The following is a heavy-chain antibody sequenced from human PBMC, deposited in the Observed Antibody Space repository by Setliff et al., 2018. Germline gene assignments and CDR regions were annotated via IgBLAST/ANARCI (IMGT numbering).Heavy chain of an antibody. Sequence: TSETLSLTCTVSGDSISNYYWNWIRQPAGKGLEWIGRIYVTESTKYNPSLKSXXXXSXXXXXXXXXXXXXXXXXXXXXXXXCXASRAYTGAVEEWFLPKTFDFWGQGSPVTVS. V-gene: IGHV4-4*07. CDR1: GDSISNYY. CDR3: XASRAYTGAVEEWFLPKTFDF. CDR2: IYVTEST. D-gene: IGHD2-21*01. J-gene: IGHJ4*02.